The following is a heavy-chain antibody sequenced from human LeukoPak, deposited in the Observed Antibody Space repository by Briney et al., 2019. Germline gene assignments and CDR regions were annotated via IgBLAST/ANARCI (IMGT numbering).Heavy chain of an antibody. CDR1: GFTFSSYS. CDR3: ARARVRLEVAFDI. V-gene: IGHV3-21*01. Sequence: GGSLRLSCAASGFTFSSYSMNWVRQAPGKGLEWVSSISSSSSYLYYADSVKGRFTISRDNAKNSLYLQMNSLRAEDTAVYYCARARVRLEVAFDIWGQGTMVTVSS. CDR2: ISSSSSYL. D-gene: IGHD5-12*01. J-gene: IGHJ3*02.